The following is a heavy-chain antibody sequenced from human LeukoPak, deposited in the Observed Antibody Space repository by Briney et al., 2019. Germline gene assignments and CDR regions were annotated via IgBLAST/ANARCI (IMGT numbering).Heavy chain of an antibody. V-gene: IGHV3-66*01. CDR3: ALGLVTDY. Sequence: PGGSLRLSCAASGFSFSKIWMSWVRQAPGKGLEWVSVIYSGGSTYYADSVKGRFTISRDNSKNTLYLQMNSLRVEDTAVYYCALGLVTDYWGQGTLVTVSS. D-gene: IGHD3-9*01. J-gene: IGHJ4*02. CDR2: IYSGGST. CDR1: GFSFSKIW.